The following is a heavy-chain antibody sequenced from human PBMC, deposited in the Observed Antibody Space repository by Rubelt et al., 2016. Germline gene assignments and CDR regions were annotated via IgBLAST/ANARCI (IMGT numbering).Heavy chain of an antibody. Sequence: GGSLRLSCAASGFTFSSYAMSWVRQAPGKGLEWVSAISGSGGSTYYADSVKGRFTISRDNSKNTLYLQMNSLRAEDTAVYYCAKHRGKVGATEVVYWGQGTLVTVSS. CDR1: GFTFSSYA. D-gene: IGHD1-26*01. V-gene: IGHV3-23*01. CDR2: ISGSGGST. J-gene: IGHJ4*02. CDR3: AKHRGKVGATEVVY.